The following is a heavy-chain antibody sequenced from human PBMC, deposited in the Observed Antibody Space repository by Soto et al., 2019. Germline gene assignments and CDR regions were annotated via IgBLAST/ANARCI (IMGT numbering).Heavy chain of an antibody. D-gene: IGHD2-2*01. V-gene: IGHV1-8*01. CDR1: GYTFTSYD. J-gene: IGHJ5*02. CDR3: ARAMDLLPAAWFDP. Sequence: ASVKVSCKASGYTFTSYDINWVRQATGQGLEWMGWMNPNSGNTGYAQKFQGRVTMARVTSTSTAYMELRSLRSDDTAVYYCARAMDLLPAAWFDPWGQGTLVTIST. CDR2: MNPNSGNT.